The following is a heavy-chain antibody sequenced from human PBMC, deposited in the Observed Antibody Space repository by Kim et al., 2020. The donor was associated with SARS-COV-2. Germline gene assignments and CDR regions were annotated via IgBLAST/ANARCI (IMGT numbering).Heavy chain of an antibody. CDR2: IYSAGSET. CDR1: GFTFSTYA. CDR3: AKGYYYFDY. V-gene: IGHV3-23*03. J-gene: IGHJ4*02. Sequence: GGSLRLSCAASGFTFSTYAMTWVRQAPGKGLEWLSLIYSAGSETYYADSVQGRFTISRDNSKYTLYLQMNSLRAEDTAVYYCAKGYYYFDYWGQGTLVTVSS. D-gene: IGHD1-20*01.